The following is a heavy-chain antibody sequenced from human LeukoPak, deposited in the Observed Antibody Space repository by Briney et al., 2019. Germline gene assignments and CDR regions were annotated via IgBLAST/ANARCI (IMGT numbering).Heavy chain of an antibody. CDR2: IYYSGST. J-gene: IGHJ4*02. V-gene: IGHV4-30-4*01. CDR1: GGSISSGDYY. CDR3: ASMPVLGGYYFDY. Sequence: SQTLSLTCTVSGGSISSGDYYWSWIRQPPGKGLGWIGYIYYSGSTYYNPSLKSRVTISVDTSKNQFSLKLSSVTAADTAVYYCASMPVLGGYYFDYWGQGTLVTVSS. D-gene: IGHD2-2*01.